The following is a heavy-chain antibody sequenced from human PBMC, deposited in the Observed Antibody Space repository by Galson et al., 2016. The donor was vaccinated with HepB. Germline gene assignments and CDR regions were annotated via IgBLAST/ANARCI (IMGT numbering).Heavy chain of an antibody. J-gene: IGHJ1*01. CDR3: ARYSSSWSKYFQL. CDR2: INHSGST. V-gene: IGHV4-34*01. CDR1: GGSFSHYY. Sequence: ETLSLTCAVYGGSFSHYYWSWIRQPPGKGLEWIGEINHSGSTHYNPSLKSRVTTSVDTSKNQFSLRLTSVTAADTALYFCARYSSSWSKYFQLWGRGSQVVVSS. D-gene: IGHD2-15*01.